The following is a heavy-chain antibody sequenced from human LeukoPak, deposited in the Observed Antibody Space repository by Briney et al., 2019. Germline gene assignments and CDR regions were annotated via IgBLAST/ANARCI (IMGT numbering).Heavy chain of an antibody. V-gene: IGHV1-18*01. D-gene: IGHD6-13*01. CDR1: GYTFTGYG. J-gene: IGHJ4*02. Sequence: ASVKVSCKASGYTFTGYGISWVRQAPGQGLEWMGWISAYNGNTNYAQKLQGRVTMTTDTSTSTAYMELSSLRSEDTAVYYCTTAKQQQLLTTVDFDYWGQGTLVTVSS. CDR3: TTAKQQQLLTTVDFDY. CDR2: ISAYNGNT.